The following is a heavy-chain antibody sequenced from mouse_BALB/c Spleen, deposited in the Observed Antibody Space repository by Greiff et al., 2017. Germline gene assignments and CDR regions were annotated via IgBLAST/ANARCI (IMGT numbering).Heavy chain of an antibody. V-gene: IGHV1-9*01. CDR2: ILPGSGST. J-gene: IGHJ3*01. Sequence: QVQLQQSGAELMKPGASVKISCKATGYTFSSYWIEWVKQRPGHGLEWIGEILPGSGSTNYNEKFKGKATFTADTSSNTAYMQLSSLTSEDSAVYYCARASFYPWFAYWGQGTLVTVSA. D-gene: IGHD2-3*01. CDR1: GYTFSSYW. CDR3: ARASFYPWFAY.